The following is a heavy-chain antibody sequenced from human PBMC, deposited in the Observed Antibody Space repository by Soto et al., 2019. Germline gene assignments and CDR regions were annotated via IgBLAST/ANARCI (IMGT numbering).Heavy chain of an antibody. Sequence: SVKVSCKASGGTFSSYRINWVRQAPGQGVEWVGGIVPIYRTADYAQKFQGRVTSTADESARTSYMELRSLKSQDTAVYYCVRDSGAKLSSSWGQGTLVTVSS. D-gene: IGHD6-13*01. CDR3: VRDSGAKLSSS. V-gene: IGHV1-69*13. J-gene: IGHJ4*02. CDR1: GGTFSSYR. CDR2: IVPIYRTA.